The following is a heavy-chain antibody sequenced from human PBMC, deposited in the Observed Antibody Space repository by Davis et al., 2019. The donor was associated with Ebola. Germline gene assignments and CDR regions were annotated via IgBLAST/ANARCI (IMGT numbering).Heavy chain of an antibody. CDR2: IYTGDSDT. D-gene: IGHD4-17*01. Sequence: GESLKISCKDSGNSFTSHWIGWVRQMPGKGLDWMGIIYTGDSDTRYSPSFLGQVTISVDKSIGTAYLQWNSLKASDTAMYYCARRSPYGAYEGGWYFDLWGRGTLVTVSS. J-gene: IGHJ2*01. V-gene: IGHV5-51*01. CDR3: ARRSPYGAYEGGWYFDL. CDR1: GNSFTSHW.